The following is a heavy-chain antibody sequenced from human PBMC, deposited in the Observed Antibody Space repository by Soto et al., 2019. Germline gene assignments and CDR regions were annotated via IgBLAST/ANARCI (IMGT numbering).Heavy chain of an antibody. CDR1: GYSVTSYW. CDR2: IYPGDSDT. V-gene: IGHV5-51*01. J-gene: IGHJ6*02. CDR3: ARSADCISTSCYGGYYYYYGMDV. D-gene: IGHD2-2*01. Sequence: PGESLKISCKGSGYSVTSYWIGWVRQMPGKGLEGKGIIYPGDSDTRYSPSFQGQVTISADKSISTAYLQWSSLKASDTAMYYCARSADCISTSCYGGYYYYYGMDVWGQGTTVTVSS.